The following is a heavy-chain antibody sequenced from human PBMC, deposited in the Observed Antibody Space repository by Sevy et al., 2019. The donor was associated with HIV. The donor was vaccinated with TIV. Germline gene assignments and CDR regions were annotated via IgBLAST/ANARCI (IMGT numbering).Heavy chain of an antibody. J-gene: IGHJ4*02. Sequence: GSPRLSCAASGFHFSSYAMSWVRPAPGEGLEWVSTISGSGGSTYYADSVKGRFTISRDNSKNTLYLQMNSLRAEDTAVYYCAKEWGFLAAYYDYVWGSYPSYFDYWGQGTLVTVSS. CDR3: AKEWGFLAAYYDYVWGSYPSYFDY. CDR1: GFHFSSYA. V-gene: IGHV3-23*01. D-gene: IGHD3-16*02. CDR2: ISGSGGST.